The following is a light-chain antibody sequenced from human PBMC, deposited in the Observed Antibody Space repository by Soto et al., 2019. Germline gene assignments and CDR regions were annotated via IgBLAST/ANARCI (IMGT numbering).Light chain of an antibody. CDR3: QQSYATQLT. J-gene: IGKJ4*01. CDR2: AAS. V-gene: IGKV1-39*01. Sequence: DIQMTQSPSSLSASVGDRVTISCRASQNINTYINWYQQRQGKAPKLLIYAASSLQSGVPSRFSDSGSGTDFTLTITSLKPEDFATYACQQSYATQLTFGGGTKVEIK. CDR1: QNINTY.